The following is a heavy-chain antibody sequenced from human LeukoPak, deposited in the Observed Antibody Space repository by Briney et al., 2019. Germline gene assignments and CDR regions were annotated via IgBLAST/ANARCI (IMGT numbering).Heavy chain of an antibody. J-gene: IGHJ5*02. Sequence: GGSLRLSCAASGLTFSSYGMHWVRQAPGKGLEWVAVIWYDGGNKYYADSVKGRFTISRDNSKNTLYLQVSSLRADDTAVYYCARDMGTTRLDLWGQGTLVTVSS. CDR3: ARDMGTTRLDL. CDR2: IWYDGGNK. D-gene: IGHD1-1*01. V-gene: IGHV3-33*01. CDR1: GLTFSSYG.